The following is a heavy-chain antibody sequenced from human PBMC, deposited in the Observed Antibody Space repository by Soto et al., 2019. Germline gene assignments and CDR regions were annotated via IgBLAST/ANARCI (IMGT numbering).Heavy chain of an antibody. D-gene: IGHD6-19*01. CDR2: ISGSGGTT. CDR1: GFTFRIYA. CDR3: ASPVAVAGTRDDAFDI. V-gene: IGHV3-23*01. J-gene: IGHJ3*02. Sequence: EVLLLESGGGLVQPGGSLRLSCPASGFTFRIYAMSWVRQAPGKGLEWVSGISGSGGTTYYRDSVRGRFTSSRDNSKNTLYLQMNSLRAEDTAVYYCASPVAVAGTRDDAFDIWGQGTMVTVSS.